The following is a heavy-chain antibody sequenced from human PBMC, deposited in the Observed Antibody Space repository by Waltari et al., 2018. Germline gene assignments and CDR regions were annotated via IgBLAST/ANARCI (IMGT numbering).Heavy chain of an antibody. D-gene: IGHD3-10*01. V-gene: IGHV1-8*03. J-gene: IGHJ6*02. CDR1: GYTFTSYD. CDR2: MNPNSGNT. CDR3: ARVYYGSGYYYYYYGMDV. Sequence: QVQLVQSGAEVKKPGASVKVSCQASGYTFTSYDINWLRQATGQGLEWMGWMNPNSGNTGYAQKFQGRVTITRNTSISTAYMELSSLRSEDTAVYYCARVYYGSGYYYYYYGMDVWGQGTTVTVSS.